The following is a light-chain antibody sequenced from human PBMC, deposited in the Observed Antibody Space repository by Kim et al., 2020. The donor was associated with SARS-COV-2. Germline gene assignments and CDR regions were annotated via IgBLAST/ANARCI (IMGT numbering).Light chain of an antibody. CDR3: QAWDSSTHNYV. V-gene: IGLV3-21*01. CDR2: YDT. J-gene: IGLJ1*01. Sequence: SYELTQPPSVSVAPGETARMTCGGNNIRSKSVHWYQQKPGQAPVLVIYYDTDRPSGIPERFSGSNSENTATLTISRVVAGDEADYYCQAWDSSTHNYVFGAGTKVTVL. CDR1: NIRSKS.